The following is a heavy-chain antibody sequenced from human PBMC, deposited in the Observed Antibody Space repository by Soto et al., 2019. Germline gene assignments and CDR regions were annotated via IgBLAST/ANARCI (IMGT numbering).Heavy chain of an antibody. V-gene: IGHV3-21*01. CDR3: ARDRSGSYPPGDGMDV. J-gene: IGHJ6*02. CDR1: GFTFSSCS. CDR2: ISSSSSHT. Sequence: PVGSLRLSCAASGFTFSSCSMNWVRQAPGKGLEWVSAISSSSSHTYYADSVKGRFTISRDNTKNSLYLQVNSLRAEDTAVYYCARDRSGSYPPGDGMDVWGQGTTVTVSS. D-gene: IGHD3-10*01.